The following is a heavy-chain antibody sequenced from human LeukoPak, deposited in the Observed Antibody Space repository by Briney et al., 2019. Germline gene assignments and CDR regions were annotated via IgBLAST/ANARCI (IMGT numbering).Heavy chain of an antibody. V-gene: IGHV4-39*07. CDR1: GVSISSTRYY. Sequence: EPSETLSLTCTVSGVSISSTRYYWGWIRQPPGKGLEWIGSIYYSGSTYYNPSLKSRVTMSVDTSKNQFSLKLSSVTAADTAVYYCARSPEEELWFGESWGQGTLVTVSS. CDR2: IYYSGST. CDR3: ARSPEEELWFGES. D-gene: IGHD3-10*01. J-gene: IGHJ5*02.